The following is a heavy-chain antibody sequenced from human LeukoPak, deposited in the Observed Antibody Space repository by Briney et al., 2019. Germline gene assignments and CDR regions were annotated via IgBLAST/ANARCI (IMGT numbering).Heavy chain of an antibody. CDR1: GFTFSDHY. Sequence: GGSLRLSCAASGFTFSDHYMDWVRQAPGKGLEWVGRTRNKANSYTTEYAASVKGRLTISRDDSKNSLYLQMNSLKTEDTAVYYCARVAAVAGTWYYFDYWGQGTLVTVSS. CDR3: ARVAAVAGTWYYFDY. V-gene: IGHV3-72*01. CDR2: TRNKANSYTT. J-gene: IGHJ4*02. D-gene: IGHD6-19*01.